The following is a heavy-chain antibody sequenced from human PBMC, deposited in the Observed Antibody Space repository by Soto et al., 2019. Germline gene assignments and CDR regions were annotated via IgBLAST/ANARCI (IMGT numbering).Heavy chain of an antibody. Sequence: EVQLVESGGGLVKPGGSLRLSCVASGFTFDRYSMNCVRQAPGKGLEWLSFISFSSSYIFDADSVRGRFTISRDNAKNTLYLQMNNLSAEDTAVYYCARTVYYDFWSGYGMDVWGQGTTVTVSS. CDR3: ARTVYYDFWSGYGMDV. D-gene: IGHD3-3*01. V-gene: IGHV3-21*01. CDR2: ISFSSSYI. J-gene: IGHJ6*02. CDR1: GFTFDRYS.